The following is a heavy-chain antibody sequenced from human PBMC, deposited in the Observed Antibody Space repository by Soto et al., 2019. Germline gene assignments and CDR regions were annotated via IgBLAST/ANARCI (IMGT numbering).Heavy chain of an antibody. V-gene: IGHV4-34*01. J-gene: IGHJ4*02. CDR1: GGSFNGYY. Sequence: QVQLRQWGAGLVKPSETLSLTCAVYGGSFNGYYWNWIRQPPGKGLEWIGEINHSGSTNYNPSLKSRVRISVDTSKNQSSLRLSSVTAADTAVYFCASQRPTVTTFDYWGQGTLVTVSS. CDR3: ASQRPTVTTFDY. D-gene: IGHD4-17*01. CDR2: INHSGST.